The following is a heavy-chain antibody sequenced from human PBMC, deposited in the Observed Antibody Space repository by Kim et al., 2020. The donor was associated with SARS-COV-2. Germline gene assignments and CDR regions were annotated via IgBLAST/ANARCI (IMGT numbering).Heavy chain of an antibody. CDR2: TYYRSKWYN. D-gene: IGHD6-6*01. J-gene: IGHJ6*02. CDR3: ARAQYSSSSSDYYYGMDV. Sequence: SQTLSLTCAISGDRVSSNSAAWNWIRQSPSRGLEWLGRTYYRSKWYNDYAVSVKSRITVNPNTSKNQFSLQLNSVTPEDTAVYYCARAQYSSSSSDYYYGMDVWGQGTTVTVSS. CDR1: GDRVSSNSAA. V-gene: IGHV6-1*01.